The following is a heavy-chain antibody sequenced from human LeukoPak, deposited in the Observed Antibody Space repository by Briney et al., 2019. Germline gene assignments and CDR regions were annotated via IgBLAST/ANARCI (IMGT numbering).Heavy chain of an antibody. CDR1: GDSISGSSYY. D-gene: IGHD5-24*01. Sequence: SETLSLTCTVSGDSISGSSYYWGWIRQPPGKRLEWIGNIYYGGSTYYNPSLKSRVSISVDTSNNQFSLKASSVTAADTAVYYCASADGYKIDYWGQGTLVTVSS. CDR3: ASADGYKIDY. V-gene: IGHV4-39*01. J-gene: IGHJ4*02. CDR2: IYYGGST.